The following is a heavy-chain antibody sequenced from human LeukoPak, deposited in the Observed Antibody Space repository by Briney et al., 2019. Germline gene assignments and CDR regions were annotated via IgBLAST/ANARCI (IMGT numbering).Heavy chain of an antibody. Sequence: AETLSLTCSVSCVPISSYYWSWIRQPPGKALEWIGYIFYSGSTNYNPSLKRRVTISVDTSKNQFSLKLSLVTAADTDAYLCSRDGSGSSGALVWGQGTLVNVSS. CDR3: SRDGSGSSGALV. CDR2: IFYSGST. CDR1: CVPISSYY. J-gene: IGHJ4*01. D-gene: IGHD3-22*01. V-gene: IGHV4-59*12.